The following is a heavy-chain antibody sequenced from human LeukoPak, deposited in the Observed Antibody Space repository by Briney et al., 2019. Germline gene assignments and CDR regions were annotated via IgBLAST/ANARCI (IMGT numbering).Heavy chain of an antibody. J-gene: IGHJ4*02. D-gene: IGHD3-22*01. V-gene: IGHV3-74*01. Sequence: GGSLRLSCAASGFTFSSYWMHWVRQAPGKGLVWVSRINSDGSSTSYADSVKGRFTISRDNAKNTLYLQMNSLRAEDTAVYYCARVRYYYDSSGSSDYWGQGTLVTVSS. CDR3: ARVRYYYDSSGSSDY. CDR1: GFTFSSYW. CDR2: INSDGSST.